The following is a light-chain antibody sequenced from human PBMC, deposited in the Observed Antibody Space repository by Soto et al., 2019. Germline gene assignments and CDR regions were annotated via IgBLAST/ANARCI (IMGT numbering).Light chain of an antibody. Sequence: SYELTQPPSVSVSPGQTASITCSGDKLGDKYACWYQQKPGQSPVLVIYQDSKRPSGIPERFSGSNSGNTATLTISGTQTGDEAAYYCGTWDNSLSAGLFGGGTKLTVL. CDR1: KLGDKY. J-gene: IGLJ2*01. CDR3: GTWDNSLSAGL. CDR2: QDS. V-gene: IGLV3-1*01.